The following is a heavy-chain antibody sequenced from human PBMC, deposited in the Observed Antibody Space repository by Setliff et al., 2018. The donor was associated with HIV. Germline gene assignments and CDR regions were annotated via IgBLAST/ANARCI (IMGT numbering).Heavy chain of an antibody. J-gene: IGHJ4*02. CDR1: GGSISSGSYY. Sequence: SETLSLTCTVSGGSISSGSYYWSWIRQPAGKGLEWIGHIYTSGSTNYNPSPKGRVTISVDTSTNQFSLKLSSVTAADTAVYYCARGRRSSGWYVYHWGQGTLVTVSS. V-gene: IGHV4-61*09. CDR2: IYTSGST. D-gene: IGHD6-19*01. CDR3: ARGRRSSGWYVYH.